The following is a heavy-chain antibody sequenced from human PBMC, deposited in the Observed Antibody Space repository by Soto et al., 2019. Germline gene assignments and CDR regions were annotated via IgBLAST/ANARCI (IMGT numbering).Heavy chain of an antibody. D-gene: IGHD3-10*01. V-gene: IGHV3-23*01. CDR3: AKLGLWFGEVEDY. Sequence: EVQLLESGGGLVQPGGSLRLSCAASGFTFSSYAMSWVRQAPGKGLEWVSAISGSGGSTYYADSVKGRFTISRDNSKDTLYLQMNSLRAEDTAVYYCAKLGLWFGEVEDYWGQGTLVTVSS. CDR2: ISGSGGST. J-gene: IGHJ4*02. CDR1: GFTFSSYA.